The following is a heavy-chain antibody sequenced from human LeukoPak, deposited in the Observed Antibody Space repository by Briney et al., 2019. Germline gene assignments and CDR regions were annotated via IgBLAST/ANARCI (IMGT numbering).Heavy chain of an antibody. V-gene: IGHV3-21*01. Sequence: GGSLRLSCAVSAFIFSNYTMNWVRQAPGKGLDWVSSISVSSTYIYYADSVKGRFTISRDNAKNSLYLQMNSLRADDTAVYYCASRTAMVNGFDHWGQGTLVTVSS. J-gene: IGHJ4*02. CDR1: AFIFSNYT. CDR2: ISVSSTYI. D-gene: IGHD5-18*01. CDR3: ASRTAMVNGFDH.